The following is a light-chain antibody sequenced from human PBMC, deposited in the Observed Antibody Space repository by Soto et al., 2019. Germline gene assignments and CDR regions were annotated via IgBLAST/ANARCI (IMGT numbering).Light chain of an antibody. CDR1: QSVSSSY. J-gene: IGKJ5*01. V-gene: IGKV3-11*01. CDR2: DAS. CDR3: HQRQYWPTIH. Sequence: EGVLTQSQVSLSLSPDEIATLSCRAIQSVSSSYLAWYPQTPGQAPRLLISDASNRATGIPARFSGSGSGTDFTLTISSLETEDFAVYYCHQRQYWPTIHFGQGTRLE.